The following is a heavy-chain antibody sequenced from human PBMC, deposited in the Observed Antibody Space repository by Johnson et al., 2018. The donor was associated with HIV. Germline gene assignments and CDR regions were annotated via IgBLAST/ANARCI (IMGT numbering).Heavy chain of an antibody. J-gene: IGHJ3*01. V-gene: IGHV3-53*01. CDR3: TTDRRALGYYYDSSGYYSRAFDF. CDR1: GFTVSTNY. Sequence: VLLVESGGGLVQPGGSLRLSCAASGFTVSTNYMSWVRQAPGKGLEWVSIIYSGGSTYYADSVKGRFTISRDNSQNTLYLQMNSLKTEDTAVYYCTTDRRALGYYYDSSGYYSRAFDFWGQGTMVTISS. D-gene: IGHD3-22*01. CDR2: IYSGGST.